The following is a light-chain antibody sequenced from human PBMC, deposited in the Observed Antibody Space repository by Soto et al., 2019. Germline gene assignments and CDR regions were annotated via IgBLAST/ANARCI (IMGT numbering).Light chain of an antibody. J-gene: IGKJ4*01. CDR1: QSVSSN. Sequence: EIVMTQSPATLSVSPGERATLSCRASQSVSSNLAWYQQKPGQAPRLLIYGASTRATGIPARFSGSGSGTEFTLTIGSLQSEDFAVYSCQQYNNWPPLTFGGGTKVDIK. V-gene: IGKV3-15*01. CDR3: QQYNNWPPLT. CDR2: GAS.